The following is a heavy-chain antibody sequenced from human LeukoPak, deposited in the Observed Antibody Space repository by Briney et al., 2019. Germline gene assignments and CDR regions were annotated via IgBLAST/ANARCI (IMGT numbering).Heavy chain of an antibody. Sequence: GGSLRLSCAASGFTFSNYAMSWVRQAPGKGLEWVSTISGGGISTYYADSAKGRFTISRDNSKNTMFLQMNSLRADDTAVYYCPRQSYASGWNPFDYWGQGILVTVSS. J-gene: IGHJ4*02. D-gene: IGHD6-19*01. CDR3: PRQSYASGWNPFDY. CDR1: GFTFSNYA. CDR2: ISGGGIST. V-gene: IGHV3-23*01.